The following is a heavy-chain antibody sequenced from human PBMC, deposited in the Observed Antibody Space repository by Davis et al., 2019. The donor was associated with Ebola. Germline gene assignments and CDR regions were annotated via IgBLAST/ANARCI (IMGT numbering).Heavy chain of an antibody. CDR2: IRTKANNYAT. CDR1: GFTFSDSA. Sequence: GESLKISCAASGFTFSDSAVHWVRQASGKGLEWVGRIRTKANNYATAYAASVKGRFTISRDDSKNTAYLQMNNLKTEDTAVYYCTRHEGTASSRFDFWGQGTLVTVSS. V-gene: IGHV3-73*01. J-gene: IGHJ4*02. D-gene: IGHD6-6*01. CDR3: TRHEGTASSRFDF.